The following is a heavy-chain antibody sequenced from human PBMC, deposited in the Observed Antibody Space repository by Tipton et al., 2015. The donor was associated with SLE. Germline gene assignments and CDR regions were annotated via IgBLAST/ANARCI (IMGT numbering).Heavy chain of an antibody. CDR1: GFTFSSYE. CDR3: AMSSATLTHYFDY. V-gene: IGHV3-48*03. Sequence: SLRLSCAASGFTFSSYEMNWVRQAPGKGLEWVSYISSSGGTIYYADSVKGRFTISRDNAKNSLYLQMNSLRAEDTAVYYCAMSSATLTHYFDYWGQGTLVTVSS. J-gene: IGHJ4*02. CDR2: ISSSGGTI. D-gene: IGHD3-10*01.